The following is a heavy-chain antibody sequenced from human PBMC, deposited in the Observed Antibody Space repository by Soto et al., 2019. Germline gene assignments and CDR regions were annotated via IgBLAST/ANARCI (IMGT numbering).Heavy chain of an antibody. CDR1: GYTFTGYY. Sequence: ASVKVSCKVSGYTFTGYYMHWVRQAPGQGLEWMGWINPNSGGTNYAQKFQGRVTMTRDTSISTAYMELSRLRSDDTAVYYCARVVWVAARPYFDYWGQGTLVTVSS. CDR2: INPNSGGT. J-gene: IGHJ4*02. D-gene: IGHD6-6*01. CDR3: ARVVWVAARPYFDY. V-gene: IGHV1-2*02.